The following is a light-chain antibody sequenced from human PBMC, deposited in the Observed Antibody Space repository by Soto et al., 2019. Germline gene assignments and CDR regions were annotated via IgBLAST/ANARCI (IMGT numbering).Light chain of an antibody. CDR1: QSVSSN. CDR3: YQYDSSPWT. V-gene: IGKV3-15*01. Sequence: EIVMTQSPATLSVSPGERATLSCRASQSVSSNLAWYQQKPGQAPRLLIYGASTRATGIPARFSGSGSGTDFPLTISRLEPEDFAVYFCYQYDSSPWTFGQGTKVDIK. J-gene: IGKJ1*01. CDR2: GAS.